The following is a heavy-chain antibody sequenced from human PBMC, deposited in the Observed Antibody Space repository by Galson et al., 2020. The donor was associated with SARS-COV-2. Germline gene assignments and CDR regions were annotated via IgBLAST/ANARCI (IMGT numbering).Heavy chain of an antibody. Sequence: SQTLSLPCHVPDGSISSGDYYWSWIRQPPGKGLEWIGYIYYSGSTYYNPSLKSRVTISVDTSKNQFSLKLSSVTAADTAVYYCARGRDDSSGYYDWYYYGMDVWGQGTTVTVSS. CDR1: DGSISSGDYY. CDR3: ARGRDDSSGYYDWYYYGMDV. D-gene: IGHD3-22*01. J-gene: IGHJ6*02. CDR2: IYYSGST. V-gene: IGHV4-30-4*01.